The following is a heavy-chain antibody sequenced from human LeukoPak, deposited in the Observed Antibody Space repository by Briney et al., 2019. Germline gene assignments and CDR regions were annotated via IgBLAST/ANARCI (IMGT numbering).Heavy chain of an antibody. V-gene: IGHV4-38-2*01. Sequence: PSETLSLTCDVSGYSISSGHYWGCIRPSPGKGLEWIASMYNSGSTYFKSSLKSRVTISLDTPKNQFSLTLNSVTAADKAVYYCARHVYGRHQLQAYHFDYCGQGILVTVSS. CDR1: GYSISSGHY. J-gene: IGHJ4*02. CDR3: ARHVYGRHQLQAYHFDY. D-gene: IGHD2-2*01. CDR2: MYNSGST.